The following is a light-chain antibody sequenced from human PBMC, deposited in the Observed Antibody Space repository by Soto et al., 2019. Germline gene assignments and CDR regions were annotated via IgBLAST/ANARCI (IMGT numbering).Light chain of an antibody. CDR1: QYINTR. CDR3: QQYNNWRT. J-gene: IGKJ1*01. Sequence: IVLTQSPATLSSFPGDRVTLSCRSSQYINTRLAWYQHRPGQAPRLLIYQTSLRAAGIPARFSGSGSGTEFTLTISSLQSEDFAVYYCQQYNNWRTFGQGTKVDIK. CDR2: QTS. V-gene: IGKV3D-15*01.